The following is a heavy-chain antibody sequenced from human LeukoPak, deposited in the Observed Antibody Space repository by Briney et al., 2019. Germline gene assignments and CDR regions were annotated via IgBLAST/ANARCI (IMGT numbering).Heavy chain of an antibody. V-gene: IGHV3-49*04. Sequence: GGSLRLSCTASGFTFGDYAMSWVRQAPGKGLEWVGFIRSKAYGGTTEYAASVKGRFTISRDDSKSIAYLQMNSLKTEDTSVYYSTRDGGYGSGSAYDYWGQGTLVTVSS. CDR1: GFTFGDYA. CDR3: TRDGGYGSGSAYDY. J-gene: IGHJ4*02. D-gene: IGHD3-10*01. CDR2: IRSKAYGGTT.